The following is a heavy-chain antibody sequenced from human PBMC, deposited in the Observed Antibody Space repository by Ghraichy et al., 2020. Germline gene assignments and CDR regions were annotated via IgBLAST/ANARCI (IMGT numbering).Heavy chain of an antibody. J-gene: IGHJ5*02. CDR1: GGTFSSYA. Sequence: SVKVSCKASGGTFSSYAISWVRQAPGQGLEWMGGIIPIFGTANYAQKFQGRVTITADESTSTAYMELSSLRSEDTAVYYCAAPETYCSGGSCYPNWFDPWGQGTLVTVSS. D-gene: IGHD2-15*01. CDR2: IIPIFGTA. V-gene: IGHV1-69*13. CDR3: AAPETYCSGGSCYPNWFDP.